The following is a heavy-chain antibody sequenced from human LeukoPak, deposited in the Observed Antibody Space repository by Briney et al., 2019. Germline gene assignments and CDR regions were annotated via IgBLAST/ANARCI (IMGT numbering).Heavy chain of an antibody. CDR2: ISSSSSYI. CDR1: GFTFSSYS. J-gene: IGHJ6*03. D-gene: IGHD6-13*01. V-gene: IGHV3-21*01. Sequence: GGSLRLSCAASGFTFSSYSMNWVRQAPGKGLEWVSSISSSSSYIYYADSVKGRFTISRDNAKNSLYLQMNSLRAEDTAVYYCARQPRQQYLAPYYYYYYMDVWGKGTTVTVSS. CDR3: ARQPRQQYLAPYYYYYYMDV.